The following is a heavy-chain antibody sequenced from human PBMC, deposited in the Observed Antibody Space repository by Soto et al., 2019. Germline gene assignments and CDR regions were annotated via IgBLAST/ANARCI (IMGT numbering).Heavy chain of an antibody. J-gene: IGHJ4*02. V-gene: IGHV5-51*01. D-gene: IGHD3-9*01. CDR2: IYPDDSDT. CDR3: ARRDMLTGYVYFDY. CDR1: GYTFTKYW. Sequence: PGESLKISCQASGYTFTKYWVGWVRQMPGKGLKWMGIIYPDDSDTRYSPSFQGHVTISADKSISTAYLQWSSLKASDSATYYCARRDMLTGYVYFDYWGQGTLVTVSS.